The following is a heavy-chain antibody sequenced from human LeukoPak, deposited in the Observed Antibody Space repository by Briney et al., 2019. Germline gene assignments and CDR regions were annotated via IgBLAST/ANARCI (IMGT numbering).Heavy chain of an antibody. D-gene: IGHD1-26*01. CDR1: GFTFDDYA. CDR3: AKGVSGSYFRRFDY. J-gene: IGHJ4*02. Sequence: GGSLRLSCAASGFTFDDYAMHWVRQAPGKGLEWVSLISWDGGSTYYADSVKGRFTISRDNSKNSLYLQMNSLRAEDTALYYCAKGVSGSYFRRFDYWGQGTLVTVSS. CDR2: ISWDGGST. V-gene: IGHV3-43D*04.